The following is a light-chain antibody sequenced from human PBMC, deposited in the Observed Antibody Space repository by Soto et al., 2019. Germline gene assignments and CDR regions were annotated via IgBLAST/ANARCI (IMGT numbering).Light chain of an antibody. CDR3: QQYHNWPLT. Sequence: ETVMTQSPATLSVSPGERATLSCRARQSVNSYLAWYQQKPGQAPRLLIYGPSTRATGIPARFSGSGSGTEFTLTISSLQSEDFAVYYCQQYHNWPLTFGGGTKVEVK. CDR2: GPS. CDR1: QSVNSY. V-gene: IGKV3-15*01. J-gene: IGKJ4*01.